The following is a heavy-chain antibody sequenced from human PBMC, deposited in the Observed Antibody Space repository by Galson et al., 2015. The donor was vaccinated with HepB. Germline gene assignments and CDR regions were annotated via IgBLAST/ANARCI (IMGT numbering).Heavy chain of an antibody. CDR1: GFTFSSYG. Sequence: SLRLSCAASGFTFSSYGMHWVRQAPGKGLEWVAVISYDGSNKYYADSVKGRFTISRDNSKNTLYLQMNSLRAEDTAVYYCARGTTMVKLGYFDYWGQGTVVTVSS. J-gene: IGHJ4*02. D-gene: IGHD5-18*01. CDR3: ARGTTMVKLGYFDY. CDR2: ISYDGSNK. V-gene: IGHV3-30*03.